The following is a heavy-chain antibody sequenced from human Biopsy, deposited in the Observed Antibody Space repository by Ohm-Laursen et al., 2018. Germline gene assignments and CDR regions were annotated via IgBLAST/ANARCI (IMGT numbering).Heavy chain of an antibody. Sequence: SETLSLTCTVSGGSISIGGSYWSWIRQHPGKGLEWIGYIYYNGNTNYNPSLKSRVSMSVDTSKNQFSLKLSSVTVADTAVYFCARDRSQNYFDYWGQGIPVTVSS. CDR2: IYYNGNT. J-gene: IGHJ4*02. V-gene: IGHV4-31*03. CDR1: GGSISIGGSY. CDR3: ARDRSQNYFDY.